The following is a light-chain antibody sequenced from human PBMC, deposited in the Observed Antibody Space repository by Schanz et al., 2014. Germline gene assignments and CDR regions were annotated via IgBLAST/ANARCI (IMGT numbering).Light chain of an antibody. J-gene: IGKJ1*01. CDR2: GAS. V-gene: IGKV3-15*01. CDR1: QSVSDN. CDR3: HQYSDWPPWT. Sequence: EIVMTQSPGILSLSPGERVTLSCRASQSVSDNLAWYQQKPGQAPRLLIFGASTRAAGVPARFSGSGSGTDFTLTISSLQSEDFAVYYCHQYSDWPPWTFGQGTTVDIK.